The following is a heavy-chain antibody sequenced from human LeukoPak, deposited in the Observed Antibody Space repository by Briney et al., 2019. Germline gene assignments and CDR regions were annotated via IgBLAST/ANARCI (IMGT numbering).Heavy chain of an antibody. CDR1: GYTFTRYA. J-gene: IGHJ5*02. CDR2: INTNTGNP. CDR3: ARDTIAAAVNWFDP. V-gene: IGHV7-4-1*02. Sequence: GASVKVSCKASGYTFTRYAMNWVRQAPGQGLEWMGWINTNTGNPTYAQGFTGRFVFSLDTSVSTAYLQISSLKAEDTAVYYCARDTIAAAVNWFDPWGQGTLVTVSS. D-gene: IGHD6-13*01.